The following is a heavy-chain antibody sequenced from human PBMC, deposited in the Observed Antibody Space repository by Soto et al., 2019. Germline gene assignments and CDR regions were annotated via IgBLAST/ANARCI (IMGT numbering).Heavy chain of an antibody. J-gene: IGHJ4*02. V-gene: IGHV4-31*03. D-gene: IGHD4-17*01. CDR1: GGSLSSGAYY. CDR2: IYYSGST. CDR3: VRANYVERSVRVDY. Sequence: SETLSLTCTVSGGSLSSGAYYWSWIRQHPGKGLEWIGYIYYSGSTYYNPSLESRVTLSVATSTKQFSLKVSSVTAANTAVHYFVRANYVERSVRVDYWGPGTLVTVS.